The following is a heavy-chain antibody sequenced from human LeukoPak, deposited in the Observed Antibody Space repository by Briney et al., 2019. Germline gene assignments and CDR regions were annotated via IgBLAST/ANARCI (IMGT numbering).Heavy chain of an antibody. V-gene: IGHV3-33*01. D-gene: IGHD6-13*01. CDR1: GLTFSNKG. CDR2: IWYDGSNK. Sequence: GGSLRLSCAASGLTFSNKGMHWVRQAPGKGLEWVAIIWYDGSNKYYADSVKGRFTISRDDSKNTLYLQMNSLRAEDTAVYYCATARGIAAIDYWGQGTLVTVSS. CDR3: ATARGIAAIDY. J-gene: IGHJ4*02.